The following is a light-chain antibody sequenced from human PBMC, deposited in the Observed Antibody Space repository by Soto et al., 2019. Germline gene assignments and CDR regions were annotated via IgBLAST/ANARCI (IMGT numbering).Light chain of an antibody. CDR2: GAS. Sequence: EILLTQSPDTLSLSAGDRATLSCRAAQSVGTRLAWYQHKTGQAPRLLISGASSRATGMPDRFTGSGSETSFTLTISRLEPEDVAPYYCHHYQSGHPITFGQGTRLEIK. CDR3: HHYQSGHPIT. CDR1: QSVGTR. V-gene: IGKV3-20*01. J-gene: IGKJ5*01.